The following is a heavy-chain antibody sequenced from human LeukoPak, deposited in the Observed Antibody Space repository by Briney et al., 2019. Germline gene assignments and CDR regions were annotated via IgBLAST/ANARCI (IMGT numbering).Heavy chain of an antibody. D-gene: IGHD3-10*01. CDR3: ARDFGRYFFDY. Sequence: GGSLRLSCVASGFTFSGYWMTWVRQAPGKGLEWVANIKYDGSEKSFVDSVKGRFTISRDNPKNSLYLQMNSLRAEDTAVYYCARDFGRYFFDYWGQGTLVTVSS. CDR2: IKYDGSEK. V-gene: IGHV3-7*01. CDR1: GFTFSGYW. J-gene: IGHJ4*02.